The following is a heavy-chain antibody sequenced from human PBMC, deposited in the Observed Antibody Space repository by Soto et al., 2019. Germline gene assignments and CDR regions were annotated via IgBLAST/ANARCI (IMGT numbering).Heavy chain of an antibody. D-gene: IGHD2-2*01. CDR1: GYTFTSYA. CDR3: ARAGYCSSTSCSDDFDI. J-gene: IGHJ3*02. V-gene: IGHV1-3*01. Sequence: QVQLVQSGAELKKPGASVKVSCKASGYTFTSYAMHWVRQAPGQRLEWMGWINAGNGNTKYSQKFQGRVTITRDTSARTAYVELSSLRSEDTAVYYCARAGYCSSTSCSDDFDIWGQGTMVTVSS. CDR2: INAGNGNT.